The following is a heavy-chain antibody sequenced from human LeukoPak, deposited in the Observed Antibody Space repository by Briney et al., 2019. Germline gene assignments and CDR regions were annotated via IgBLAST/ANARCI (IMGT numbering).Heavy chain of an antibody. Sequence: GGSLRLSCAASGITFSSHGMSWVRQAPGKGLECLSSISGTGDNTYYADSVKGRFTISRDNSKNTLYLQMNSLRAEDTAVYYCAKSLGAVTTALIGYWGQGTLVTVSS. CDR3: AKSLGAVTTALIGY. J-gene: IGHJ4*02. D-gene: IGHD1-26*01. V-gene: IGHV3-23*01. CDR1: GITFSSHG. CDR2: ISGTGDNT.